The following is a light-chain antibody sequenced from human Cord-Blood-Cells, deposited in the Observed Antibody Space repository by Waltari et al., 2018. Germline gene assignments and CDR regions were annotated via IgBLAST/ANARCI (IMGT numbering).Light chain of an antibody. CDR1: ISDVGGYNY. Sequence: QSALTQPASVSGSPGQSITISCTGTISDVGGYNYVSWYQQHPGKAPKLMIYDVSNRAAGASNRFYGSKCCNTASLSISGLQAEDEADYHCSSYTSSSTYVFGTGTKVTVL. CDR2: DVS. J-gene: IGLJ1*01. V-gene: IGLV2-14*01. CDR3: SSYTSSSTYV.